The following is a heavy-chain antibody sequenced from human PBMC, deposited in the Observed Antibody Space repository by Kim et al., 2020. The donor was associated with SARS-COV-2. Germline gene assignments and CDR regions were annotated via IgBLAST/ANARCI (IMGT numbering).Heavy chain of an antibody. D-gene: IGHD5-12*01. CDR2: INHSGST. V-gene: IGHV4-34*01. J-gene: IGHJ5*02. CDR1: GGSFSGYY. CDR3: ARGGDGYLNWFDP. Sequence: SETLSLTCAVYGGSFSGYYWSWIRQPPGKGLEWIGEINHSGSTNYNPSLKSRVTISVDTSKNQFSLKLSSVTAADTAVYYCARGGDGYLNWFDPWGQGTLVTVSS.